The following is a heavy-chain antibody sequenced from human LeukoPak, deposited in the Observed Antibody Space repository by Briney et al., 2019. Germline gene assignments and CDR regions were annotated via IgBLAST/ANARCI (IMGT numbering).Heavy chain of an antibody. CDR2: ISYDGSNK. J-gene: IGHJ4*02. CDR3: ARGRKVDY. CDR1: GFTFSSYA. D-gene: IGHD5-24*01. Sequence: GGSLRLSCAASGFTFSSYAMHWVRQAPGKGLEWVAVISYDGSNKYYADSVKGRFTISRDNSKNTLYLQMNSLRAEVTAVYYCARGRKVDYWGQGTLVTVSS. V-gene: IGHV3-30-3*01.